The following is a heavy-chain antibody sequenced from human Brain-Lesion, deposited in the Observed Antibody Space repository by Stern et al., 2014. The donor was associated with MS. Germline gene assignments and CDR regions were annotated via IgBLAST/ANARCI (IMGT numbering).Heavy chain of an antibody. D-gene: IGHD2-2*01. J-gene: IGHJ6*02. CDR3: ARGRVVPGFQYYATDV. V-gene: IGHV4-61*02. Sequence: VQLVESGPGLVKPSQTLSLSCTVSGGSISSGGYYWSWIRQPAGKGLEWIGRIFNSGSTSYNPSLKSRVTISIDTSKNQVSLRLTSMTAADTAVYYCARGRVVPGFQYYATDVWGQGTTVIVSS. CDR1: GGSISSGGYY. CDR2: IFNSGST.